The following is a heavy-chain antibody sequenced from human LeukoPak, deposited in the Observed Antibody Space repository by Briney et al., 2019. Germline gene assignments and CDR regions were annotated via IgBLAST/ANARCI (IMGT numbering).Heavy chain of an antibody. CDR3: ARAPDYYFSRAFGI. J-gene: IGHJ3*02. Sequence: GGTLRLSCAVSGFTFSSYGMSWVRQAPGKGLEWVSGISGSGGRTDYADSVKGRFTISRGNSKNTLYLHMNSLRAEDTAVYYCARAPDYYFSRAFGIWGQGTMVTVSS. CDR1: GFTFSSYG. D-gene: IGHD3-3*01. CDR2: ISGSGGRT. V-gene: IGHV3-23*01.